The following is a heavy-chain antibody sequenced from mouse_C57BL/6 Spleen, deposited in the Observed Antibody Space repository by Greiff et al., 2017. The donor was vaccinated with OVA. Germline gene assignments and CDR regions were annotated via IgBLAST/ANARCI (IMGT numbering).Heavy chain of an antibody. D-gene: IGHD2-1*01. J-gene: IGHJ4*01. Sequence: EVHLVESGGGLVQPKGSLKLSCAASGFTFNTYAMHWVRQAPGKGLEWVARIRSKSSNYATYYADSVKDRFTISRDDSQSMLYLQMNNLKTEDTAMYYCVRDPYGNYSYYYAMDYWGQGTSVTVSS. CDR2: IRSKSSNYAT. CDR1: GFTFNTYA. V-gene: IGHV10-3*01. CDR3: VRDPYGNYSYYYAMDY.